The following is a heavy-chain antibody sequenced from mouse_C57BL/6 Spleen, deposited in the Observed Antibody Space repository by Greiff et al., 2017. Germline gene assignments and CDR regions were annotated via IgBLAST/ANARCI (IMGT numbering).Heavy chain of an antibody. J-gene: IGHJ2*01. CDR2: IDPSDSYT. CDR3: ARGELVFDY. Sequence: QVQLQQPGAELVMPGASVKLSCKASGYTFTSYWMHWVKQRPGQGLEWIGEIDPSDSYTNYNQKFKGKSTLTVDKASSTAYMQLSSLTSEDSAVYDCARGELVFDYWGQGTTLTVSS. V-gene: IGHV1-69*01. CDR1: GYTFTSYW.